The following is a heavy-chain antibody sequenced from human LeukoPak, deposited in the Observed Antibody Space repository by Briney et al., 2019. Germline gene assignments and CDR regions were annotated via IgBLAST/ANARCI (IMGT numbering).Heavy chain of an antibody. V-gene: IGHV3-30*02. J-gene: IGHJ4*02. CDR1: GFTFSSYG. CDR3: AKDSPGYSYGLGGFDY. Sequence: GGSLRLSCAASGFTFSSYGMHWVRQAPGKGLEWVAFIRYDGSNKYSADSVKGRFTISRDNSKNTLYLQMNSLRAEDTAVYYCAKDSPGYSYGLGGFDYWGQGTLVTVSS. CDR2: IRYDGSNK. D-gene: IGHD5-18*01.